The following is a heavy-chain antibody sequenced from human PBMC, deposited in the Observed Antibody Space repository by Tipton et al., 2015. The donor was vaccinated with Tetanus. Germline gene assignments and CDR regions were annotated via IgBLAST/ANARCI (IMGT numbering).Heavy chain of an antibody. J-gene: IGHJ1*01. CDR3: ARGHYYDSSGYYVQFNFRAEYFQH. Sequence: LSLTCTVSGASISSYYWSWIRQPPGKGLEWVAVISYDGSNKYYADSVRGRFTISRDNSKNTLYLQMNSLRAEDTAVYYCARGHYYDSSGYYVQFNFRAEYFQHWGQGTLVTVSS. D-gene: IGHD3-22*01. CDR2: ISYDGSNK. CDR1: GASISSYY. V-gene: IGHV3-30*03.